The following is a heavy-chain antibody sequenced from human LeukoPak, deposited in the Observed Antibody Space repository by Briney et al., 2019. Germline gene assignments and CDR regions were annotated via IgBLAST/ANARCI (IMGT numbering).Heavy chain of an antibody. CDR1: GFTFSNYA. D-gene: IGHD3-3*01. J-gene: IGHJ6*03. V-gene: IGHV3-23*01. Sequence: GGSLRLSCAASGFTFSNYAMSWVRQAPGKGLEWVSAISGSGDNTYYADSVKGRFTVSRDNSKNTLYVQMKSLRAEDTAVYYCAKAPYQYYDFWSGYLPDYYYYYMDVWGKGTTVTVSS. CDR2: ISGSGDNT. CDR3: AKAPYQYYDFWSGYLPDYYYYYMDV.